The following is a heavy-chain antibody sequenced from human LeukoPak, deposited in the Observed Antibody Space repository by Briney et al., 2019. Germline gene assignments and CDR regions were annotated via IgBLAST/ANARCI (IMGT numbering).Heavy chain of an antibody. CDR2: ISGSGGST. J-gene: IGHJ4*02. CDR3: AKRPMKYYDSSGFFDY. CDR1: GFTFSSYA. Sequence: PGGSLRLSCAASGFTFSSYAMSWVRQAPGKGLEWVSAISGSGGSTYYADSVKGRFTIPRDNSKNTLYLQMNSLRAEDTAVYYCAKRPMKYYDSSGFFDYWGQGTLVTVSS. V-gene: IGHV3-23*01. D-gene: IGHD3-22*01.